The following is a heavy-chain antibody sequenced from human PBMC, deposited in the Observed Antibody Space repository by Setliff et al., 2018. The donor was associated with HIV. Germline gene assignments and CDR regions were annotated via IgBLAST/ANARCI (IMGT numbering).Heavy chain of an antibody. CDR2: ISSSSSTM. CDR3: LRGDARDY. CDR1: GFTFSSYS. V-gene: IGHV3-48*04. D-gene: IGHD3-10*01. Sequence: GGSLRLSCAASGFTFSSYSMNWVRQAPGKGLEWVSYISSSSSTMYYADSVKGRFTISRDNAKNLLYLQMNTLRADDTAVYYCLRGDARDYWGQGTLVTVSS. J-gene: IGHJ4*02.